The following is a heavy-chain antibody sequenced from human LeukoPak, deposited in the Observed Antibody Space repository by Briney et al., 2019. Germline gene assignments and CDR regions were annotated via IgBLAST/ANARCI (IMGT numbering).Heavy chain of an antibody. CDR1: GFTFSSSA. Sequence: GGSLRLSCTASGFTFSSSAMDWVRQAPGKGLEWVSAVSGSGDTTFYADSVKGRFTISRDNSKNTLYLQMNSLRAEDTAVYYCARGGSYLSAFDIWGQGTMVTVSS. J-gene: IGHJ3*02. V-gene: IGHV3-23*01. CDR2: VSGSGDTT. CDR3: ARGGSYLSAFDI. D-gene: IGHD1-26*01.